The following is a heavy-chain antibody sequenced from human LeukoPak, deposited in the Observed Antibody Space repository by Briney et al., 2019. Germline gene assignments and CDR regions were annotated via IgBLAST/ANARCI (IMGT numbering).Heavy chain of an antibody. D-gene: IGHD3-10*01. CDR3: ARLGNTMVRGVIDYDY. V-gene: IGHV3-21*01. CDR2: ISSSSSYI. J-gene: IGHJ4*02. Sequence: PGGSLRLSCAASGFTFSSYSMNWVRQAPGKGLEWVSSISSSSSYIYYADSVKGRFTISRDNAKNSLYLQMNSLRAEDTAVYYCARLGNTMVRGVIDYDYWGQGTLVTVSS. CDR1: GFTFSSYS.